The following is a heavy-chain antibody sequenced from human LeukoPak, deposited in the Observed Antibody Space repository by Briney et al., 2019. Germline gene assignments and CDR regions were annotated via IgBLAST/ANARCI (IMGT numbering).Heavy chain of an antibody. Sequence: SVKVSCKASGYTFTSNYIHWVRQAPGQGLEWMGGIIPIFGTANYAQKFQGRVTITADESTSAAYMELSSLRSEDTAVYYCARGEYYFDSSGYYRTTFDYWGQGTLVTVSS. J-gene: IGHJ4*02. CDR1: GYTFTSNY. CDR3: ARGEYYFDSSGYYRTTFDY. CDR2: IIPIFGTA. D-gene: IGHD3-22*01. V-gene: IGHV1-69*13.